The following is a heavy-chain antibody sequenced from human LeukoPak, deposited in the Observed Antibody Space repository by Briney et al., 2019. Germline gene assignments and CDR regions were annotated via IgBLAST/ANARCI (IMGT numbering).Heavy chain of an antibody. CDR1: GYSISSGYC. Sequence: SETLSLTCTVSGYSISSGYCWGWIRQPPGKGLEWIGSIYHSGSTYYNPSLKSRVTISVDTSKNQFSLKLSSVTAADTAVYYCARVVSSGSYYVDAFDIWGQGTMVTVSS. V-gene: IGHV4-38-2*02. D-gene: IGHD3-10*01. CDR3: ARVVSSGSYYVDAFDI. CDR2: IYHSGST. J-gene: IGHJ3*02.